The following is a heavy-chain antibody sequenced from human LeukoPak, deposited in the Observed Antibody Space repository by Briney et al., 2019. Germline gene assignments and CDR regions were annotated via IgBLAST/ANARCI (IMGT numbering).Heavy chain of an antibody. J-gene: IGHJ3*02. Sequence: GGSLRLSCAAPGFTFSSSAMIWVRQAPGKGLEWVSTITTSGGSTSFADSVKGRFTISRDNSKNTLYLQMNSLRAEDTAIYYCAKDRHLAIWGQGTMVTVPS. CDR3: AKDRHLAI. CDR1: GFTFSSSA. V-gene: IGHV3-23*01. CDR2: ITTSGGST.